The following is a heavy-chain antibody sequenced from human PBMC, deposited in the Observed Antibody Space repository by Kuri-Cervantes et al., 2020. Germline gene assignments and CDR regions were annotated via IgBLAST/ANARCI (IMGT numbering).Heavy chain of an antibody. V-gene: IGHV3-23*01. Sequence: GGSLRLSCTASGLTFSSYAMSWVRRAPGKGLEWVSGISGGGGSTYYADSVKGRFTISRDNSKNTLYLQMNSLRAEDTAVYYCARAVAGPGYFDYWGQGTLVTVSS. J-gene: IGHJ4*02. CDR2: ISGGGGST. CDR1: GLTFSSYA. D-gene: IGHD6-19*01. CDR3: ARAVAGPGYFDY.